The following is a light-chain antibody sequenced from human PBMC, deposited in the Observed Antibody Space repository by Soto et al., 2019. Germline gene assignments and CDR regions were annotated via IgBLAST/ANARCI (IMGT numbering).Light chain of an antibody. CDR1: QSVSSSY. J-gene: IGKJ4*01. CDR3: QRYNNWPLT. V-gene: IGKV3-20*01. CDR2: GAS. Sequence: PGEGATLSCRASQSVSSSYIAWYQQRPGQTPSLLIYGASTRATGIPDRFSGSGSGTHFTLTISRLEPGDFAVYYCQRYNNWPLTFGGGTKVDIK.